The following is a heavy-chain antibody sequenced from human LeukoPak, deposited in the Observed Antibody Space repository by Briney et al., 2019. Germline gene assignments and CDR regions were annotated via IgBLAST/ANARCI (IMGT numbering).Heavy chain of an antibody. D-gene: IGHD1-26*01. V-gene: IGHV1-24*01. J-gene: IGHJ2*01. CDR2: FDPEDGET. CDR3: ATLGRELWYFDL. CDR1: GYTLTELS. Sequence: ASVKVSCKVSGYTLTELSMHWVRQAPGKGLERMGGFDPEDGETIYAQKFQGRVTMTEDTATDTAYMELSSLRSEDTAVYYCATLGRELWYFDLWGRGTLVTVSS.